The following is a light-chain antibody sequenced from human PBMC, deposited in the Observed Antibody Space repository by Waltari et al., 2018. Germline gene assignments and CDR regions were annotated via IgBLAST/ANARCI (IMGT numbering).Light chain of an antibody. CDR2: GAS. CDR1: QSVSNSY. V-gene: IGKV3-20*01. J-gene: IGKJ2*01. CDR3: QQYGSSVYT. Sequence: EIVLTQSPGTLSLSPGDSATLPCRASQSVSNSYLAWYQQKPGQAPRLLIYGASRKATGIPDRFSGSGSGTDFTLTISRLEPEDFAVYYCQQYGSSVYTFGQGTKVEIK.